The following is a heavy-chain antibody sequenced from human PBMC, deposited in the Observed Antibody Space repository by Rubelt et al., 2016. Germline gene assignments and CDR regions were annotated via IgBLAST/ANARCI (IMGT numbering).Heavy chain of an antibody. D-gene: IGHD5-24*01. CDR3: ARVDGLNWFDP. CDR1: GGSISSSSYY. Sequence: QLQLQESGPGLVKPSETLSLTCTVSGGSISSSSYYWGWIRQPPGKGLEWIGSIYYSGSTYYNPSLKRWVTISGDTCKNQVSRKLSSVTAADPAVYYCARVDGLNWFDPWGQGTLVTVSS. V-gene: IGHV4-39*07. J-gene: IGHJ5*02. CDR2: IYYSGST.